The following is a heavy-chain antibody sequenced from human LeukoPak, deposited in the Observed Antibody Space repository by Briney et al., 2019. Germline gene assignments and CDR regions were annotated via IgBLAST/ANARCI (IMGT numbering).Heavy chain of an antibody. CDR3: ARDTSSGFLEWLYPPDTFDI. Sequence: GGSLRLSCAASGFTFSSYWMSWVRQAPGKGLEWVANIKQDGSEKYYVDSVKGRFTISRDNSKNTLYLQMNSLRAEDTAVYYCARDTSSGFLEWLYPPDTFDIWGQGTMVTVSS. CDR2: IKQDGSEK. V-gene: IGHV3-7*01. D-gene: IGHD3-3*01. J-gene: IGHJ3*02. CDR1: GFTFSSYW.